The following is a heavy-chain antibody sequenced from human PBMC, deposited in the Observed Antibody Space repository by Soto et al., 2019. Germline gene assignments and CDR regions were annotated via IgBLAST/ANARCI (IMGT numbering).Heavy chain of an antibody. CDR1: GYTFNSYA. Sequence: ASVKVSCKASGYTFNSYAMHWVRQAPGQRLEWMGWINAGNGNTKYSQKFQGRVTITRDTSASTAYMELSSLRSEDTAVYYCARGGGLRFLEWLLYGMDVWGQGTTVTVSS. CDR3: ARGGGLRFLEWLLYGMDV. CDR2: INAGNGNT. D-gene: IGHD3-3*01. J-gene: IGHJ6*02. V-gene: IGHV1-3*01.